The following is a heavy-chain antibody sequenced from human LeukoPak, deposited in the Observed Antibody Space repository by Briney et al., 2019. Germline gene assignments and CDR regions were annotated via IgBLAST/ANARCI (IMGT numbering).Heavy chain of an antibody. V-gene: IGHV4-34*01. CDR2: INGSGTT. Sequence: PSETLSLTCAVYGGSFTDYNWTWLRQSPEKGLEWIGEINGSGTTHYNPSLKSRVTISVDTAKHQFSLRMRSLTAADTAVYYCARGLDLEGLDYWGQGTLVTVSS. CDR3: ARGLDLEGLDY. CDR1: GGSFTDYN. J-gene: IGHJ4*02. D-gene: IGHD1-1*01.